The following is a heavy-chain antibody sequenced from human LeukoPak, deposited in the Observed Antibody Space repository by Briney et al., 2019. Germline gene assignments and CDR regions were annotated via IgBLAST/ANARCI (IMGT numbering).Heavy chain of an antibody. CDR1: GYTFTSYY. CDR3: ARGAVVVTAIEGFDY. J-gene: IGHJ4*02. Sequence: ASVKVSCKASGYTFTSYYMHWVRQAPGQGLEWMGIINPSGGSTSYAQKFQGRVTMTRDMSTSTVYMELSSLRSEDTAVYYCARGAVVVTAIEGFDYWGQGTLVTVSS. D-gene: IGHD2-21*02. V-gene: IGHV1-46*01. CDR2: INPSGGST.